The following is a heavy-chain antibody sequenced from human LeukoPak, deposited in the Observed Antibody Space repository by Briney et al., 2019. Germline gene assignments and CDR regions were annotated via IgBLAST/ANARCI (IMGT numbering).Heavy chain of an antibody. CDR1: GGSFSGYY. D-gene: IGHD5-18*01. CDR2: INHSGST. CDR3: ARGRIQLQLRGYYYGMDV. J-gene: IGHJ6*02. Sequence: SETLSLTCAVYGGSFSGYYWSWIRQPPGKGLEWIGEINHSGSTNYNPSLKSRVTISVDTSKNQFSLKLSSVTAADTAMYYCARGRIQLQLRGYYYGMDVWGQGTTVTVSS. V-gene: IGHV4-34*01.